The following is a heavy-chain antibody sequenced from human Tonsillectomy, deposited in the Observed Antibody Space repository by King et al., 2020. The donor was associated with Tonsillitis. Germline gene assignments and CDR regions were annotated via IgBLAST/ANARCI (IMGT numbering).Heavy chain of an antibody. D-gene: IGHD3-22*01. Sequence: VQLVESGGDLVKPGGSLRLSCAASGFTFSTYSMNWVRQAPGKGLEWVSSISSTSSYIYYADSLKGRLPISRVNAKNSLFLQMNSLRAEDTAVDYCARYLSGDSSGYDAFDIWGQGTMVTVSS. CDR2: ISSTSSYI. CDR1: GFTFSTYS. CDR3: ARYLSGDSSGYDAFDI. J-gene: IGHJ3*02. V-gene: IGHV3-21*01.